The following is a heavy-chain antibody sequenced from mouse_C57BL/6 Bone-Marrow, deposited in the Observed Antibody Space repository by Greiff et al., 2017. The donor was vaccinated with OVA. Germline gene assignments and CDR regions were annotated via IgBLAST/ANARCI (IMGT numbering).Heavy chain of an antibody. V-gene: IGHV1-4*01. D-gene: IGHD1-1*01. CDR2: INPSSGYT. CDR1: GYTFTSYT. Sequence: VQLQQSGAELARPGASVKMSCKASGYTFTSYTMHWVKQRPGQGLEWIGYINPSSGYTKYNQKFKDKATLTADKSSSTAYMQLSSLTSEDSAVYYCARITTVPNWYFDVWGTGTTVTVSS. J-gene: IGHJ1*03. CDR3: ARITTVPNWYFDV.